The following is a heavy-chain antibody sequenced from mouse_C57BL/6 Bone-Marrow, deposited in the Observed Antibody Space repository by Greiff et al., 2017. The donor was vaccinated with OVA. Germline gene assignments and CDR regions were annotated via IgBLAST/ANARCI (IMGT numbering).Heavy chain of an antibody. V-gene: IGHV7-3*01. CDR3: ARYGATGKAPYAMDY. J-gene: IGHJ4*01. CDR2: IRNKANGYTT. Sequence: EVQGVESGGGLVQPGGSLSLSCAASGFTFTDYYMSWVRQPPGKALEWLGFIRNKANGYTTEYSASVKGRFTISRDNSPSILYLQMNALRADDSATYYCARYGATGKAPYAMDYWGQGTSVTVSS. CDR1: GFTFTDYY. D-gene: IGHD3-1*01.